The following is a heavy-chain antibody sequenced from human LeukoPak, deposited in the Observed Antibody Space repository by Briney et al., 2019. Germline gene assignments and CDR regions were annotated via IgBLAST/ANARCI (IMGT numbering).Heavy chain of an antibody. CDR1: GYSFTGYG. CDR3: ARGIGSYGDSGLPFAY. D-gene: IGHD4-17*01. Sequence: ASVKVSCKASGYSFTGYGIGWVRQAPGQGPEWMGWISAYNGNTKYAQKFQGRVTMTTDTSTSTAYRELRSLRSDDTAVYYCARGIGSYGDSGLPFAYWGQGTLVTVSS. V-gene: IGHV1-18*01. CDR2: ISAYNGNT. J-gene: IGHJ4*02.